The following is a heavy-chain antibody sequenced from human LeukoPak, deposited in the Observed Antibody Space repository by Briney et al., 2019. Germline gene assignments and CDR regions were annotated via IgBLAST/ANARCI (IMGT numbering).Heavy chain of an antibody. V-gene: IGHV1-24*01. D-gene: IGHD3-10*01. J-gene: IGHJ6*02. CDR1: GYTFTGYY. Sequence: GASVKVSCKASGYTFTGYYMHWVRQAPGKGLEWMGGFDPEDGETIYAQKFQGRVTMTEDTSTDTAYMELSSLRSEDTAVYHCATDQLPGSGAIYGMDVWGQGTTVTVSS. CDR2: FDPEDGET. CDR3: ATDQLPGSGAIYGMDV.